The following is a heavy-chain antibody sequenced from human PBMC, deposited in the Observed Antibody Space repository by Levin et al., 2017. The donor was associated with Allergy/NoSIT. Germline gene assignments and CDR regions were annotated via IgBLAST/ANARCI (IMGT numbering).Heavy chain of an antibody. CDR1: GFTFSNYA. J-gene: IGHJ4*02. Sequence: GESLKISCAASGFTFSNYAMTWVRQAPGKGLEWVSGMSGSGADTFYADSVKGRFTISRDNSKNTLYLQMNNLRAEDTAVYYCAKDPLVGATEDCFDYWGQGAQVTVSS. D-gene: IGHD1-26*01. CDR2: MSGSGADT. CDR3: AKDPLVGATEDCFDY. V-gene: IGHV3-23*01.